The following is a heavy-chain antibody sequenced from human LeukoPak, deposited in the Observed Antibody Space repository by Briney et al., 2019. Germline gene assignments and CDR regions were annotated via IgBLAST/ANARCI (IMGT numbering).Heavy chain of an antibody. CDR2: ISSSSSYI. Sequence: GGSLRLSCAASGVTFSSYSMNWVRQAPGKGLEWVSSISSSSSYIYYADSVKGRFTISRDNAKDSLYLQMNSLRAEDTAVYYCAREGYDILTGDLDYWGQGTLVTVSS. CDR3: AREGYDILTGDLDY. V-gene: IGHV3-21*01. D-gene: IGHD3-9*01. J-gene: IGHJ4*02. CDR1: GVTFSSYS.